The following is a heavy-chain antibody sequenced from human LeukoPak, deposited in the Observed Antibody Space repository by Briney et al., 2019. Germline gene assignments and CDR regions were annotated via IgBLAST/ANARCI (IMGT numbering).Heavy chain of an antibody. CDR1: GFTFSNYG. CDR2: IWYDGSNK. J-gene: IGHJ6*03. Sequence: GRSLRLSCAASGFTFSNYGMHWVRQAPAKGLEWVAVIWYDGSNKYYADSMKGRFTISRDNSKNTLYLQMNTLRAEDTAVYYCAKDRGYCSSSSCYQPMDVWGKGTTVTVSS. D-gene: IGHD2-2*01. V-gene: IGHV3-33*06. CDR3: AKDRGYCSSSSCYQPMDV.